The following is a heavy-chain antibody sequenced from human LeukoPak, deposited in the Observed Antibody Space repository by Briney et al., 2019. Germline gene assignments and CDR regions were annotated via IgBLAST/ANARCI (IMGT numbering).Heavy chain of an antibody. CDR3: ARDKVPVPAAIGFDY. CDR1: GFTFSSYS. CDR2: ISSSSSHI. V-gene: IGHV3-21*01. Sequence: GGSLRLSCAASGFTFSSYSMNWVRQAPGKGLEWVSSISSSSSHIYYADSVKGRFTISRDNAKNSLYLQMNSLRAEDTAVYYCARDKVPVPAAIGFDYWGQGTLVTVSS. D-gene: IGHD2-2*01. J-gene: IGHJ4*02.